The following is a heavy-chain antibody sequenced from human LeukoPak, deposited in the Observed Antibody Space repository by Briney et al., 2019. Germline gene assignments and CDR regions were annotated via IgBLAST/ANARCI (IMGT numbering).Heavy chain of an antibody. CDR2: INAYGGNT. CDR3: ARILSGFGSDY. J-gene: IGHJ4*02. CDR1: GFTFNTYA. Sequence: ARSLRLSCAASGFTFNTYAMTWVRQAPGKGLEWVSSINAYGGNTYYVDSVKGRFTISRDTSKNTLYLQMHSLRVEDTAVYYCARILSGFGSDYWGQRTILTVSS. D-gene: IGHD3-9*01. V-gene: IGHV3-23*01.